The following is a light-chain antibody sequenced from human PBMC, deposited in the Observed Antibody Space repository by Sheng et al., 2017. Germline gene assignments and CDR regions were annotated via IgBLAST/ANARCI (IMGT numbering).Light chain of an antibody. CDR1: RDISNS. CDR2: AAL. J-gene: IGKJ1*01. V-gene: IGKV1-NL1*01. CDR3: QQYYSAPWT. Sequence: DIQMTQSPSSLSASVGDRVTITCRASRDISNSLAWYQQKPGRAPKLLLYAALRLETGVPFRFIGRGSVTDYTLTISSLQPEDSATYYCQQYYSAPWTFGQGTKVEIK.